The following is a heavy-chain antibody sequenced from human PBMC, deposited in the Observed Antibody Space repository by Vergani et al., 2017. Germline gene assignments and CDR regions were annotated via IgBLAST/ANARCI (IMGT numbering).Heavy chain of an antibody. Sequence: QVQLQESGPGLVKPSETLSLTCTVSGGSISSYYWSWIRQPPGKGLEWIGYIYYSGSTNYNPSLKSRVTISVDTSKNQFSLKLSSVTAADTAVYYCAKVYYDFWSGYYTRAFDIWGQGTMVTVSS. CDR1: GGSISSYY. D-gene: IGHD3-3*01. V-gene: IGHV4-59*01. J-gene: IGHJ3*02. CDR3: AKVYYDFWSGYYTRAFDI. CDR2: IYYSGST.